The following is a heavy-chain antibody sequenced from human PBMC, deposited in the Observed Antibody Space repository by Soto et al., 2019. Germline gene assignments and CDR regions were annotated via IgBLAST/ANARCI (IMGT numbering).Heavy chain of an antibody. CDR2: IYSGGST. D-gene: IGHD2-2*02. CDR1: GFTVSSNY. CDR3: ASVSGYCSSTSCYTGAFDI. J-gene: IGHJ3*02. Sequence: GGSLRLSCAASGFTVSSNYMSWVRQAPWKGLEWVSVIYSGGSTYYADSVKGRFTISRDNSENTLYLQMNSLRAEDTAVYYCASVSGYCSSTSCYTGAFDIWGQGTMVNVSS. V-gene: IGHV3-53*01.